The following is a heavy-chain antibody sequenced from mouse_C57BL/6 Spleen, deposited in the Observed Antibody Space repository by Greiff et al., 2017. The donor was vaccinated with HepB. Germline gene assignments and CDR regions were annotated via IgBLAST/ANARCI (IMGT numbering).Heavy chain of an antibody. CDR3: ARERGGYFDY. J-gene: IGHJ2*01. V-gene: IGHV1-82*01. Sequence: QVQLQQSGPELVKPGASVKISCKASGYEFSSSWMNWVKQRPGKGLEWIGRIYPGDGDTNYNGKFKGKATLTADKSSSTAYMQLRSLTSEDSAVYFCARERGGYFDYWGQGTTLTVSS. CDR1: GYEFSSSW. CDR2: IYPGDGDT.